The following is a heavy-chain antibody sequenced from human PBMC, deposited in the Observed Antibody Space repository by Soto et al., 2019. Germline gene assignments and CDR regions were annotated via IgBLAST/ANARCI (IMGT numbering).Heavy chain of an antibody. CDR1: GYTFTSYA. CDR3: ARDYYDSSGYYYHY. CDR2: INAGNGNT. J-gene: IGHJ4*02. D-gene: IGHD3-22*01. V-gene: IGHV1-3*01. Sequence: QVQLVQSGAEVKKPGASVKVSCKASGYTFTSYAMHWVRQAPGQRLEWMGWINAGNGNTKYSQKFQGRVTITRDTSASTAYMELSSLGSEDTAVYYCARDYYDSSGYYYHYWGQGTLVTVSS.